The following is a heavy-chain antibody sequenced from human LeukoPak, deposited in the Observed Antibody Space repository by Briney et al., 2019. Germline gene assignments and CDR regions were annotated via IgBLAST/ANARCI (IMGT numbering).Heavy chain of an antibody. D-gene: IGHD3-16*01. J-gene: IGHJ4*02. CDR2: INPSGRST. Sequence: ASVKVSCKASGVTVTRFFMHWVRQAPGQGLEWMGIINPSGRSTDYAQRFHGRVTVTRDTSTSTVYMELRSLRAQDTAVYYCARAHRDNVWGSLDYWGQGTLVIVSS. CDR1: GVTVTRFF. CDR3: ARAHRDNVWGSLDY. V-gene: IGHV1-46*01.